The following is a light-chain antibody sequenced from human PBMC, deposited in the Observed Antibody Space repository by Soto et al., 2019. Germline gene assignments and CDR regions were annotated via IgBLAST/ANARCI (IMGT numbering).Light chain of an antibody. CDR1: SSDVGGFNY. J-gene: IGLJ2*01. V-gene: IGLV2-11*01. CDR2: DVN. Sequence: QSVLTQPRSVSGSPGQSVTISCSGTSSDVGGFNYVSWYQQHPGKAPKLMIYDVNKRPSGVPDRFSGSESGNTASLTISGLQADDEADYSCYSYAGTYSFVFGGGTKLTVL. CDR3: YSYAGTYSFV.